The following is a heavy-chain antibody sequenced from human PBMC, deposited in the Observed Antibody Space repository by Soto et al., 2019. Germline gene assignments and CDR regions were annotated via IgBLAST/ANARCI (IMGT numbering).Heavy chain of an antibody. CDR3: ARSTVGAVYDAFDI. CDR1: GGTFSSYA. J-gene: IGHJ3*02. V-gene: IGHV1-69*01. Sequence: QVQLVQSGAEVKKPGSSVKVSCKASGGTFSSYAISWVRQAPGQGLEWMGGIIPIFGTANYAQKFQGRVTIPADESTSTAYMALSSLRSEDTAVYYCARSTVGAVYDAFDIWGQGTMVTVSS. CDR2: IIPIFGTA. D-gene: IGHD1-26*01.